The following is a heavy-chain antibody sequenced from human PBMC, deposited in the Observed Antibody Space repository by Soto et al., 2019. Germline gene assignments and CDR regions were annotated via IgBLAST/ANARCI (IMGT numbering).Heavy chain of an antibody. D-gene: IGHD5-18*01. CDR3: ARARYGYSYGSLVDY. V-gene: IGHV4-34*01. CDR2: INHSGST. J-gene: IGHJ4*02. CDR1: GGSFSGYY. Sequence: QVQLQQWGAGLLKPSETLSLTCAVYGGSFSGYYWSWIRQPPGKGLEWIGEINHSGSTNYNPSLKSRVTISVDTSKNQFSLKLSSVTAADTAVYYCARARYGYSYGSLVDYWGQGTLVTVSS.